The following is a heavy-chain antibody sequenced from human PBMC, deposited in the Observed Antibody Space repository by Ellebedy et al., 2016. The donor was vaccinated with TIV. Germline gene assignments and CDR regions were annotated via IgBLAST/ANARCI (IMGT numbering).Heavy chain of an antibody. D-gene: IGHD2-2*01. J-gene: IGHJ6*02. CDR3: AKARAAAYYYYYGMDV. V-gene: IGHV3-30*18. CDR1: GFTFSSYS. CDR2: IPYDESDK. Sequence: GESLKISXAAFGFTFSSYSMNWVRQAPGKGLEWVAVIPYDESDKYYADSVKGRFTISRDNSKNTLYLQMNSLRAEDTAVYYCAKARAAAYYYYYGMDVWGQGTTVTVSS.